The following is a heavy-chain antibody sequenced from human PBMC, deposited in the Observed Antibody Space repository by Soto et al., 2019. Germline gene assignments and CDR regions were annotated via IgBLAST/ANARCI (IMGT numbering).Heavy chain of an antibody. D-gene: IGHD2-2*01. Sequence: SDEVSCKASGGTFSSYAISWVRQAPGQGLEWMGGIIPIYGTANYAQKFQGRVTITRDTSASTAYMELSSLRSEDTAVYYCARSDIVVVPAASYFDYWGQGTLVTVSS. CDR3: ARSDIVVVPAASYFDY. J-gene: IGHJ4*02. CDR1: GGTFSSYA. V-gene: IGHV1-69*05. CDR2: IIPIYGTA.